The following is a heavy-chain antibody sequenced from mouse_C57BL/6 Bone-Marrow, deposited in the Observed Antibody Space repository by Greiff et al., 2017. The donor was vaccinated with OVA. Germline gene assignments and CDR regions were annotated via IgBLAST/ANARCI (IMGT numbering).Heavy chain of an antibody. CDR1: GFTFSSYA. Sequence: EVQRVESGGGLVKPGGSLKLSCAASGFTFSSYAMSWVRQTPEKRLEWVATISDGGSYTYYPDTVKGRFTISRDNAKNNLYLQMSQLKSEDTAMYYCAREDDCAMDYWGQGTSVTVSS. V-gene: IGHV5-4*01. CDR2: ISDGGSYT. CDR3: AREDDCAMDY. J-gene: IGHJ4*01.